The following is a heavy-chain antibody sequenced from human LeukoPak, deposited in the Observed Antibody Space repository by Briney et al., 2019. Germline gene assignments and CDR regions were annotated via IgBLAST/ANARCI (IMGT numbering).Heavy chain of an antibody. J-gene: IGHJ6*03. CDR2: VYSSGST. CDR1: GDSINNFY. Sequence: SETLSLTCTVFGDSINNFYWSWIRQPAGKGLEWIGRVYSSGSTDYNPSLQSRVSMSVDTSRNQFSLRLSSVTAADTAVYYCARDTPHYDILTGSLYYYYMDVWGKGTTVTISS. V-gene: IGHV4-4*07. D-gene: IGHD3-9*01. CDR3: ARDTPHYDILTGSLYYYYMDV.